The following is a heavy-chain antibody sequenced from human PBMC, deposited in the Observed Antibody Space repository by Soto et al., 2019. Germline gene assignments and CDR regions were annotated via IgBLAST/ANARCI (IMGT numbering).Heavy chain of an antibody. J-gene: IGHJ6*02. Sequence: PGGSLRLSCAASGFTVSSNYMSWVRQAPGKGLEWVSVIYSGGSTYYADSVKGRFTISRHNSKNTLYLQMNSLRAEDTAVYYCARGVSVWFGTPDTGDVWGQGTTVTVSS. CDR1: GFTVSSNY. D-gene: IGHD3-10*01. CDR3: ARGVSVWFGTPDTGDV. CDR2: IYSGGST. V-gene: IGHV3-53*04.